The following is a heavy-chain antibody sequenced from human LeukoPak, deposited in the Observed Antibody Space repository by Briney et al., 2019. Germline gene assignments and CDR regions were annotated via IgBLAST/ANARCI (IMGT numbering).Heavy chain of an antibody. CDR2: INTNTGNP. Sequence: ASVKVSCKASGYTFTNYAMNWVRQAPGQGLEWMGWINTNTGNPTYAQGFTGRFVFSLDTLVSTAYLQIRSLKADDTAGYYCARANLWFGELGWIDPWGQGTLVTVSS. CDR3: ARANLWFGELGWIDP. V-gene: IGHV7-4-1*02. J-gene: IGHJ5*02. CDR1: GYTFTNYA. D-gene: IGHD3-10*01.